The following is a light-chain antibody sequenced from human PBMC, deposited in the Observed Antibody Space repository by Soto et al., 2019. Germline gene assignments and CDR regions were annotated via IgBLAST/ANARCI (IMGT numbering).Light chain of an antibody. J-gene: IGKJ1*01. CDR2: GAS. CDR1: QSVSSY. CDR3: QQYGSSPRT. V-gene: IGKV3-20*01. Sequence: EIVVTQSPATLSLSPGERATLSCRASQSVSSYLAWYQQKPGQAHXLLIYGASSRDTGIPDRFSGSGSGTDFTLTISRLEPEECAVYYCQQYGSSPRTFGQGTKVDI.